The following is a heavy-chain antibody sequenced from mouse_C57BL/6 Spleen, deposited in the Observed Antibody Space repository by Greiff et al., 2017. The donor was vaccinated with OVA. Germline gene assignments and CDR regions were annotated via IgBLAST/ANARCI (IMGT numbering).Heavy chain of an antibody. CDR1: GYTFTSYD. V-gene: IGHV1-85*01. D-gene: IGHD2-2*01. CDR2: IYPRDGST. Sequence: QVQLQQSGPELVKPGASVKLSCKASGYTFTSYDINWVKQRPGQGLEWIGWIYPRDGSTKYNEKFKGKATLTVDTSSSTAYMELHSLTSEDSAVYFCARSGSTMVTTVEDYFDYWGQGTTLTVSS. J-gene: IGHJ2*01. CDR3: ARSGSTMVTTVEDYFDY.